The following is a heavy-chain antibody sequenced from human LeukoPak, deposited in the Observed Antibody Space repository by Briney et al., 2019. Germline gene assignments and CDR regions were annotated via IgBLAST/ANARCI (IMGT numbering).Heavy chain of an antibody. Sequence: ASVKVSCKASGYTFTGYYMHWVRQAPGQGLEWMGWINPNSGGTNYAQKFQGRVTMTRDTSISTAYMELSRLRSDDTAVYYCARDRDSSGWSALTPFDYWGQGTLVTASS. J-gene: IGHJ4*02. V-gene: IGHV1-2*02. CDR3: ARDRDSSGWSALTPFDY. D-gene: IGHD6-19*01. CDR2: INPNSGGT. CDR1: GYTFTGYY.